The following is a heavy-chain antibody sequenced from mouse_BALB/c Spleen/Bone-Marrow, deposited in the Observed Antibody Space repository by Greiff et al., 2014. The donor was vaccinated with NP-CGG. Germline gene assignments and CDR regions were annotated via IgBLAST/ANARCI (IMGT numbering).Heavy chain of an antibody. CDR3: ARASVVPYYFDF. V-gene: IGHV1-9*01. CDR1: GYTFSNYW. CDR2: ILPGSGTA. D-gene: IGHD1-1*01. J-gene: IGHJ2*01. Sequence: QVQLKESGAELMKPGASVKISCKATGYTFSNYWIYWVKQRPGHGLEWIGEILPGSGTANCNEKFKGKATFTADTSSNTAYVQLSSLTSEDSALYYCARASVVPYYFDFWGQGTTLTVSS.